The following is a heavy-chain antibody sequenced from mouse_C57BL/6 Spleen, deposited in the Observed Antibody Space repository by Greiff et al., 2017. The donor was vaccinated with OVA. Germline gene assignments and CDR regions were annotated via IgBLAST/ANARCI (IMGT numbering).Heavy chain of an antibody. Sequence: VQLVESGAELARPGASVKLSCKASGYTFTSYGISWVKQRTGQGLEWIGEIYPRSGNTYYNEKFKGKATLTADKSSSTAYMELRSLTSEDSAVYFCARKMGDYDYHYYAMDYWGQGTSVTVSS. CDR1: GYTFTSYG. D-gene: IGHD2-4*01. CDR3: ARKMGDYDYHYYAMDY. J-gene: IGHJ4*01. V-gene: IGHV1-81*01. CDR2: IYPRSGNT.